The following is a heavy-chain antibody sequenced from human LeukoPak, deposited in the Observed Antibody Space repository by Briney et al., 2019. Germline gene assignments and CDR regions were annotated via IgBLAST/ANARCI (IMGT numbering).Heavy chain of an antibody. V-gene: IGHV3-53*01. Sequence: GGSLRLSCTVSGFTVSSNSMSWVRQAPGKGLEWVSFIYSDNTHYSDSVKGRSTISIDNSKNTVYLQINSLRADDTAVYYCARAHTDGATYFNYWGLGTLVTVSS. J-gene: IGHJ4*02. CDR3: ARAHTDGATYFNY. CDR1: GFTVSSNS. D-gene: IGHD2-15*01. CDR2: IYSDNT.